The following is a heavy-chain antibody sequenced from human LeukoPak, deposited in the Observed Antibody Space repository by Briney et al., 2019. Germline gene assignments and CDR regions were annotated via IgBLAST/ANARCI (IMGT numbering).Heavy chain of an antibody. D-gene: IGHD2-2*01. V-gene: IGHV1-18*01. J-gene: IGHJ4*02. Sequence: ASVKVSCKASGYPFSRHGISWVRQAPGQGLEWMGWIGAYNGNTNYAQKFRGRVIMTTDTSTSTAYMELRSLRSDDTAVYYCAKDHQYDFDYWGQGTLVTVFS. CDR2: IGAYNGNT. CDR3: AKDHQYDFDY. CDR1: GYPFSRHG.